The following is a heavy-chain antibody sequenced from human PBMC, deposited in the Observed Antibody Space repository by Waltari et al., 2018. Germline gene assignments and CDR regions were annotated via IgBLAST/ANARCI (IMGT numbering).Heavy chain of an antibody. J-gene: IGHJ3*02. V-gene: IGHV3-7*01. CDR1: GFTFSSYW. CDR3: ARVLWFVSRDAFDI. Sequence: EVQLVESGGGLVQPGGSLRLSCAASGFTFSSYWMSWVRQAPGKELAWLANKKEDGCEKYYVDSVKGRITITRDNAKILLYLQMNSLRAEDTAVEYWARVLWFVSRDAFDIWGQGTMVTVSS. CDR2: KKEDGCEK. D-gene: IGHD3-10*01.